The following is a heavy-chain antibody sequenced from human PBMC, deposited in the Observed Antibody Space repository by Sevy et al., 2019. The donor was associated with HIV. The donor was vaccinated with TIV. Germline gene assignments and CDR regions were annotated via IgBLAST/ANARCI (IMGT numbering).Heavy chain of an antibody. CDR1: GFTLNGYW. CDR2: INQDGNVK. J-gene: IGHJ4*02. CDR3: VRAIAADGSF. D-gene: IGHD6-13*01. Sequence: GGSLRLSCAASGFTLNGYWMSWVRQAPGKGLEWVANINQDGNVKYYIDSVKGRFTISRDTARNLLYLQMNSLRVEDTALYYCVRAIAADGSFWGQGTLVTVSS. V-gene: IGHV3-7*01.